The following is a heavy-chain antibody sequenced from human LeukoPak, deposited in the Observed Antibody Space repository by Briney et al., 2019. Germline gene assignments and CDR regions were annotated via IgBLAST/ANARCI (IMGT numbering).Heavy chain of an antibody. V-gene: IGHV3-23*01. D-gene: IGHD6-19*01. CDR1: GFTFSSYA. J-gene: IGHJ4*02. Sequence: GGSLRLSCAASGFTFSSYAMSWVRQAPGKGLEWVSAISGSGGSTYYADSVKGRFTISRDNSKNTLYLQMNSLRAEDTAVYYCAKGRGGSSGWYYFDYWGQGTLVTVSS. CDR3: AKGRGGSSGWYYFDY. CDR2: ISGSGGST.